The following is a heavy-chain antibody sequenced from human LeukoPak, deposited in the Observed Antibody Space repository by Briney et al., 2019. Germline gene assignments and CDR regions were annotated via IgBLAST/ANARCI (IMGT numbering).Heavy chain of an antibody. V-gene: IGHV3-53*01. CDR3: ARDLNY. Sequence: GGSLRLSCAASGFNFRDAAMTWVRQAPGKGLEWVSIIDTGVNTYYTDSVKGRFTISRDNSKNTLYLQMNSLRAEDTAMYYCARDLNYWGQGALVTVSS. CDR2: IDTGVNT. CDR1: GFNFRDAA. J-gene: IGHJ4*02.